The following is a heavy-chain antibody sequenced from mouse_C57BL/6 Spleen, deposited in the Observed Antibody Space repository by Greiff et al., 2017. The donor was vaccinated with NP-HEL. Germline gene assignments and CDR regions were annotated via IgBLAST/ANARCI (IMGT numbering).Heavy chain of an antibody. D-gene: IGHD2-5*01. V-gene: IGHV1-53*01. CDR1: GYTFTSYW. CDR3: ARGGANYSNYESWFAY. Sequence: QVQLQQPGTELVKPGASVKLSCKASGYTFTSYWMHWVKQRPGQGLEWIGNINPSNGGTTYNEKFKSKATLTVDKSSSTAYMQRSGLTSEDSAVYYCARGGANYSNYESWFAYWGQGTLVTVSA. CDR2: INPSNGGT. J-gene: IGHJ3*01.